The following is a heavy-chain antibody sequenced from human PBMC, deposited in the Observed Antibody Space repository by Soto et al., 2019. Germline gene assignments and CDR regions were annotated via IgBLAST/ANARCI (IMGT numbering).Heavy chain of an antibody. V-gene: IGHV1-69*13. CDR1: GGTFSSYS. CDR2: IIPIFGTA. D-gene: IGHD3-16*01. J-gene: IGHJ4*02. CDR3: ARAFGAFYDYVWGTLDY. Sequence: SVKVSCKASGGTFSSYSISWVRQAPGQGLEWMGGIIPIFGTANYAQKFQGRVTITADESTSTAYMELSSLRSEDTAVYYCARAFGAFYDYVWGTLDYWGQGTLVTVSS.